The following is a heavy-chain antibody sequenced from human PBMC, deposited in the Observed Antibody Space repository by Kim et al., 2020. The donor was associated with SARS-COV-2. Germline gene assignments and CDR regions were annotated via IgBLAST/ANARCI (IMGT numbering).Heavy chain of an antibody. J-gene: IGHJ4*02. V-gene: IGHV3-49*03. CDR1: GFTFGDYA. Sequence: GGSLRLSCTASGFTFGDYAMSWFRQAPGKGLEWVGFIRSKAYGGTTEYAASVKGRFTISRDDSKSIAYLQMNSLKTEDTAVYYCTRATPRPGYCSGGSCYEGPDYWGQGTLVTVSS. CDR2: IRSKAYGGTT. CDR3: TRATPRPGYCSGGSCYEGPDY. D-gene: IGHD2-15*01.